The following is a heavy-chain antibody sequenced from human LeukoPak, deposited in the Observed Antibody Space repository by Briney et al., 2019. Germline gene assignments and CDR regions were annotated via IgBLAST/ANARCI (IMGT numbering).Heavy chain of an antibody. Sequence: PSETLSLTCTVSGGSISSYYWSRIRQPAGKGLEWIGSIYYSGSTYYNPSLKSRVTISVDTSKNQFSLKLSSVTAADTAVYYCTRADPYGGNSDAFDIWGQGTMVTVSS. CDR1: GGSISSYY. V-gene: IGHV4-4*07. J-gene: IGHJ3*02. D-gene: IGHD4-23*01. CDR2: IYYSGST. CDR3: TRADPYGGNSDAFDI.